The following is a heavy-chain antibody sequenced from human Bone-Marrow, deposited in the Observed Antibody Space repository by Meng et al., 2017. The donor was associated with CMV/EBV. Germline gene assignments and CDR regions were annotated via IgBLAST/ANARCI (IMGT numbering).Heavy chain of an antibody. CDR1: GGSISSYY. D-gene: IGHD3-3*01. CDR3: AREYCDFWSGAHWFDP. CDR2: IYYSGST. J-gene: IGHJ5*02. Sequence: GSLRLSCPVSGGSISSYYWSWIRQPPGKGLEWIGYIYYSGSTNYNPSLKSRVTISVDTSKNQFSLKLSSVTAADTAVYCCAREYCDFWSGAHWFDPWGQGTRVTGSS. V-gene: IGHV4-59*12.